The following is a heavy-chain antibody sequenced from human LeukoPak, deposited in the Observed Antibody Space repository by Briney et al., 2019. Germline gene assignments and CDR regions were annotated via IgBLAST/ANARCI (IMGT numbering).Heavy chain of an antibody. J-gene: IGHJ4*02. Sequence: RPSETLSLTCSVSGGSISSYYGSWIRQPPGMGLEWIGYIFYSGTTNYNPSLKSRVTISVDTPTTQFSLRLTSVTAADTAVYYCARGWDGSGSPLDYWGRGTLVTVSS. CDR3: ARGWDGSGSPLDY. V-gene: IGHV4-59*01. D-gene: IGHD3-10*01. CDR2: IFYSGTT. CDR1: GGSISSYY.